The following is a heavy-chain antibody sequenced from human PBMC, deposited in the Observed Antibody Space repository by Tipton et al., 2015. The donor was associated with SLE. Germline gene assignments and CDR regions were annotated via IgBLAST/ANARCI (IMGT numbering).Heavy chain of an antibody. CDR3: ARDPRGGDAFDI. V-gene: IGHV4-39*07. CDR2: VSYDGNT. D-gene: IGHD3-10*01. J-gene: IGHJ3*02. CDR1: GDSISSSTYS. Sequence: TLSLTCFVSGDSISSSTYSWAWIRQPPGKGLEWIGSVSYDGNTHRNPSLMSRVTLSVDTSENQSSLKLTSVAAADTAVYYCARDPRGGDAFDIWGQGTMVTVSS.